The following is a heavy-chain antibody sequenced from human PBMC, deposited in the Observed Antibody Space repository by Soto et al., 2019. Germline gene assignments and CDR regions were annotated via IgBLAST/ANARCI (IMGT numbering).Heavy chain of an antibody. D-gene: IGHD2-21*02. Sequence: GGSLRLSCVCSGFLVDDYAMHWVRQAPGKGLEWVSGISANGGNKDYADSVKGRFTISRDNAKNSLFLQMNSLRPEDTALYYCAKDVKWGGMTTIHYFDSWGQGTQVTVS. J-gene: IGHJ4*02. CDR1: GFLVDDYA. V-gene: IGHV3-9*01. CDR3: AKDVKWGGMTTIHYFDS. CDR2: ISANGGNK.